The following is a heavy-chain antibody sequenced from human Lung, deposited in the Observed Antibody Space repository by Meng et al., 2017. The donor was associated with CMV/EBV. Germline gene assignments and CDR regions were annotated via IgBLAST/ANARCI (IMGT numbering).Heavy chain of an antibody. Sequence: ASXXVFCKASGYRFTDHYFHWVRQAPGQGLEWMVWIYPNSGGTHYEQKFQGRLTVTRDTSISTGYMELSSLGSDDTAVYYCARDNDWGPDYWGQGKLVTRLL. CDR1: GYRFTDHY. CDR2: IYPNSGGT. J-gene: IGHJ4*02. V-gene: IGHV1-2*02. D-gene: IGHD7-27*01. CDR3: ARDNDWGPDY.